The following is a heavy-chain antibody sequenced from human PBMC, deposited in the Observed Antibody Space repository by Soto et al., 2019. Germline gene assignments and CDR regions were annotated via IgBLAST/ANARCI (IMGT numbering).Heavy chain of an antibody. D-gene: IGHD6-19*01. CDR2: INPDSGGA. CDR3: AREVAVEGFFYGSDV. V-gene: IGHV1-2*04. Sequence: ASVKVSCKASGYTFINYYVHWVRQAPGQGLEWMGLINPDSGGANYAQKFQGWVTMTRDTSITTAYMDLTRLKYDDTAVYYCAREVAVEGFFYGSDVPGQGTKGTVSS. J-gene: IGHJ6*02. CDR1: GYTFINYY.